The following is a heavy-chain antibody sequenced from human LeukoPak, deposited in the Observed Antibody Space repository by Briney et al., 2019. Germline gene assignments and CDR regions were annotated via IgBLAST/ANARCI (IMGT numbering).Heavy chain of an antibody. Sequence: ASVKVSCKASGYTFTGYCMHWVRQAPGQGLEWMGWINPNSGSTNFAQKFQGRVTMTRDTSISTAYMELSRLRSDDTAVYYCARPYSSGWTTGYWGQGTLVTVSS. CDR1: GYTFTGYC. V-gene: IGHV1-2*02. D-gene: IGHD6-19*01. J-gene: IGHJ4*02. CDR3: ARPYSSGWTTGY. CDR2: INPNSGST.